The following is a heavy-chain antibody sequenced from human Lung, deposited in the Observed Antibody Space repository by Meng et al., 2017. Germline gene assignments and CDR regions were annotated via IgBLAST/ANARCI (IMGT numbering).Heavy chain of an antibody. CDR1: GGSFSDYY. Sequence: QVHLQQWGEGLLKPSETRSLTCVVFGGSFSDYYWSWIRQPPGKGLEWIGEINHSGSTTYNPSLESRATISVDTSQNNLSLKLSSVTAADSAVYYCARGPTTMAHDFDYWGQGTLVTVSS. CDR2: INHSGST. CDR3: ARGPTTMAHDFDY. J-gene: IGHJ4*02. V-gene: IGHV4-34*01. D-gene: IGHD4-11*01.